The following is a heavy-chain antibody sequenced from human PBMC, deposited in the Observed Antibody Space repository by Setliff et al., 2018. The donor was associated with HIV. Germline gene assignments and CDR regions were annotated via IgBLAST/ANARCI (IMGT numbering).Heavy chain of an antibody. Sequence: PGGSLRLSCAASGFTFSNFAMSWVRQAPGEGLEWVSGISSSGGSTYYADSVRGRFTISRDNSKNTLYLQMNSLRAEDTAVYYCAKQYSMYYYYYMDVWGKGTTVTVSS. CDR2: ISSSGGST. V-gene: IGHV3-23*01. CDR1: GFTFSNFA. J-gene: IGHJ6*03. D-gene: IGHD6-6*01. CDR3: AKQYSMYYYYYMDV.